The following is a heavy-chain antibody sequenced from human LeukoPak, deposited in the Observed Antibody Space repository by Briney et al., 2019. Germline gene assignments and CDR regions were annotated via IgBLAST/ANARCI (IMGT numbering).Heavy chain of an antibody. CDR2: ISSNGGST. D-gene: IGHD5-24*01. CDR1: GFTFSSYA. V-gene: IGHV3-64*01. J-gene: IGHJ4*02. CDR3: ARTRRDGYNYHPPDY. Sequence: PGGSLRLSCAASGFTFSSYAMHWVRQAPGKGLEYVSAISSNGGSTYYANSVKGRFTISRDNSKNTLYLQMGSLRAEDMAVYYCARTRRDGYNYHPPDYWGQGTLVTVSS.